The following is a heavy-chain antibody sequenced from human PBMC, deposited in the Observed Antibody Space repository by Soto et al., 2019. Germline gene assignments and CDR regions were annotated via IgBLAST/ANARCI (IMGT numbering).Heavy chain of an antibody. V-gene: IGHV1-69*02. Sequence: GASVKVSCKASGGTFSSYTISWVRQAPGQGLEWMGRIIPILGIANYAQKFQGRVTITADKSTSTAYMELSSLRSEDTAVYYCATPVDYYYYMDVWGKGTTVTVSS. J-gene: IGHJ6*03. CDR1: GGTFSSYT. CDR3: ATPVDYYYYMDV. CDR2: IIPILGIA.